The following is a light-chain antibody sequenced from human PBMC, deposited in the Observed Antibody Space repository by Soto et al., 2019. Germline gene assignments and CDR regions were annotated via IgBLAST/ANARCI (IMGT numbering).Light chain of an antibody. CDR2: EVS. J-gene: IGLJ1*01. CDR3: SSYTSRGTDV. Sequence: QSVLTQPASVSGSPGQSITISCTGTSSDVGGYNYVSWYQQHPGKAPKLMIYEVSNRPSGISNRFSGSKSGNTASLTISGLQAEDEADYYCSSYTSRGTDVFGTGTKLTVL. CDR1: SSDVGGYNY. V-gene: IGLV2-14*01.